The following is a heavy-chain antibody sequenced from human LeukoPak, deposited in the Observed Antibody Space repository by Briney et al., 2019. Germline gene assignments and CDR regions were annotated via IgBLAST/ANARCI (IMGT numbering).Heavy chain of an antibody. D-gene: IGHD3-3*01. Sequence: GGSLRLSCAASGFTFSNFWMHWVRQAPGKGLVWVSRINSDGSSTSYADTVKGRFTISRNNAENTLYLQMNSLRAEDTAVYFCATVQLWSSYYYDYWGQGTLVTVSS. CDR3: ATVQLWSSYYYDY. CDR1: GFTFSNFW. V-gene: IGHV3-74*01. J-gene: IGHJ4*02. CDR2: INSDGSST.